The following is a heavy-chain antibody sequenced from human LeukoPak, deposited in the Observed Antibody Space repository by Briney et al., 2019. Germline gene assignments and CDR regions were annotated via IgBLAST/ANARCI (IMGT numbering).Heavy chain of an antibody. CDR1: GFTFSNYG. CDR3: AKTEAPAAIRAGSDY. J-gene: IGHJ4*02. D-gene: IGHD2-2*02. CDR2: ISGSGSAT. Sequence: GGSLRLPCAASGFTFSNYGMSWVRQAPRKGLEWVSTISGSGSATYNAGSVKGRFATSRDNSNNTLYLQMNSLRAEDTAVYYCAKTEAPAAIRAGSDYWGQGTLVTVSS. V-gene: IGHV3-23*01.